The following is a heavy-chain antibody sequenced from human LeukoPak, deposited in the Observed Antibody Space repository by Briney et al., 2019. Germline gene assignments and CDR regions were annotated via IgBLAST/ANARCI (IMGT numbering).Heavy chain of an antibody. V-gene: IGHV4-34*01. CDR2: INHSGST. J-gene: IGHJ4*02. CDR1: GGSFSGYY. Sequence: SETLSLTCAAYGGSFSGYYWSWIRQPPGKGLEWIGEINHSGSTNYNPSLGSRVTISVDTSKNQFSLKLSSVTAADTAVYYCASRSGRGFDYWGQGTLVTVSS. CDR3: ASRSGRGFDY.